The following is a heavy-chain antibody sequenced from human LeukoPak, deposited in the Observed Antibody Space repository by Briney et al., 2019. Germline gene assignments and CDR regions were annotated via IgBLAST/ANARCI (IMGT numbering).Heavy chain of an antibody. J-gene: IGHJ4*02. Sequence: GESLKISCKGSGYSFTSYWISWVRQMPGKGLEWRGRIDPRDSYTNYSPSFQGHVTISADKSISTAYLQWSSLKAPDTAMYYCAAFRYCSGGSCYHADNWGQGTLVTVSS. V-gene: IGHV5-10-1*01. CDR1: GYSFTSYW. D-gene: IGHD2-15*01. CDR2: IDPRDSYT. CDR3: AAFRYCSGGSCYHADN.